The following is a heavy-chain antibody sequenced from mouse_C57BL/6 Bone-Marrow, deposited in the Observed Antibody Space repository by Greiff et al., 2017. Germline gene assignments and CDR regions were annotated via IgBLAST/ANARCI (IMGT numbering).Heavy chain of an antibody. Sequence: QVQLQQPGAELVMPGASVKLSCKASGYTFTSYWMHWVKQRPGQGLEWIGEIDPSDSYTNYNQTFKGKSTLTVDKSSSTAYMQLRSLTSEGSAVYYCARHYDYDGYFDVWGTGTTVTVSS. J-gene: IGHJ1*03. CDR3: ARHYDYDGYFDV. CDR2: IDPSDSYT. CDR1: GYTFTSYW. D-gene: IGHD2-4*01. V-gene: IGHV1-69*01.